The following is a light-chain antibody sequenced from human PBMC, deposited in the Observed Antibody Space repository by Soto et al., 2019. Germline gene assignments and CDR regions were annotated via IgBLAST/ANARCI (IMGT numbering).Light chain of an antibody. CDR1: QSVSSTY. CDR2: GAS. Sequence: EIVLTQSPGALSLSPGERATLYCRASQSVSSTYLAWYQQKPGQAPRLLIYGASSRATGIPDRFSGGGSGTDFTLTISRLEPEDLAVYYCQQYESFPLSFGGGTKVEIK. J-gene: IGKJ4*01. CDR3: QQYESFPLS. V-gene: IGKV3-20*01.